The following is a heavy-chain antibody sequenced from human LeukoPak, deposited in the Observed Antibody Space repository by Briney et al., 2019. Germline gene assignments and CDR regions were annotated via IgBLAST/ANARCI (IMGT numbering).Heavy chain of an antibody. V-gene: IGHV1-69*13. CDR2: IIPIFGTA. CDR3: ARDRILEGQLAPSYWVSQPYYYYYYGMDV. CDR1: GGTFSSYA. D-gene: IGHD6-6*01. J-gene: IGHJ6*02. Sequence: SVKVSCKASGGTFSSYAISCVRQAPGQRLEWMGGIIPIFGTANYAQKFQGRVTITADESTSTAYMELSSLRSEDTAVYYCARDRILEGQLAPSYWVSQPYYYYYYGMDVWGQGTTVTVSS.